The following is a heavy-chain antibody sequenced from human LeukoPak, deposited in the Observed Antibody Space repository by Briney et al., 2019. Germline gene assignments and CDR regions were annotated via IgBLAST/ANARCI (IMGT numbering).Heavy chain of an antibody. CDR3: ARDGLLGYCSSTSCYTGGYYYYGMDV. CDR2: ISYDGSNK. J-gene: IGHJ6*02. V-gene: IGHV3-30-3*01. D-gene: IGHD2-2*02. CDR1: GFTFSSYA. Sequence: GRSLRLSCAASGFTFSSYAMHWVRQAPGKGLEWVAVISYDGSNKYYADSVKGRFTISRDNSKNTLYLQMNSLRAEDTAVYYCARDGLLGYCSSTSCYTGGYYYYGMDVWGQGTTVTVSS.